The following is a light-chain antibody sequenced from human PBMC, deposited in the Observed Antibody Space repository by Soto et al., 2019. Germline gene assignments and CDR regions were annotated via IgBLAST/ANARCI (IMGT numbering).Light chain of an antibody. V-gene: IGKV3-20*01. CDR2: DAS. Sequence: EFVLTQSPGTLSLSPGERATLSCRASQTVRNNYLAWYQQKPGQAPRLLIYDASSRATGIPDRFSGSGSGTDFTLTISRLEPEDFAVYYCQQHGSSPLTFGGGTKVDIK. CDR3: QQHGSSPLT. J-gene: IGKJ4*02. CDR1: QTVRNNY.